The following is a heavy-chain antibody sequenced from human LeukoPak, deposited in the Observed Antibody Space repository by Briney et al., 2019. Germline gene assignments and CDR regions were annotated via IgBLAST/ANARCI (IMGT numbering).Heavy chain of an antibody. Sequence: SETLSLTCAVYGGSFSDYSWSWIRQPPGKGLEWIGEINHSGSTNYNPSLKSRVTISVDTSKNQFSLKLSSVTAADTAVYYCARDSGTSGEVKFDPWGQGALVTVSP. J-gene: IGHJ5*02. CDR3: ARDSGTSGEVKFDP. V-gene: IGHV4-34*01. D-gene: IGHD3-10*01. CDR2: INHSGST. CDR1: GGSFSDYS.